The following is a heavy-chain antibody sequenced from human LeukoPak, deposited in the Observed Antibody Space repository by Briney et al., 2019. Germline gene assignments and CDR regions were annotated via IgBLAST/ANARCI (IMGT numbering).Heavy chain of an antibody. J-gene: IGHJ6*03. CDR2: IYYSGST. V-gene: IGHV4-39*01. CDR1: GGSISSSSYY. D-gene: IGHD6-19*01. Sequence: SETLSLTCTVSGGSISSSSYYWGWIRQPPGKGLEWIGSIYYSGSTYYNPSLKSRVTISVDTSKNQFSLKLSSVTAADTAVYYCARGTYRVFGYSSGWYKGYYYYYMDVWGKGTTVTVSS. CDR3: ARGTYRVFGYSSGWYKGYYYYYMDV.